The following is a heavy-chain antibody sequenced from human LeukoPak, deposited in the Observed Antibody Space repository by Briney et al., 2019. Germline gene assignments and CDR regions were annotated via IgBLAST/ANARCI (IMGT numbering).Heavy chain of an antibody. D-gene: IGHD2-2*01. CDR1: GGTFSSYA. V-gene: IGHV1-69*01. Sequence: SVKVSCKASGGTFSSYAISWVRQAPGQGLEWMGGIIPIFGTANYAQKFQGRVTITADESTSTAYMELSSLRSDDTAVYYCARNAVPDRPFSGMDVWGKGTTVTVSS. CDR2: IIPIFGTA. CDR3: ARNAVPDRPFSGMDV. J-gene: IGHJ6*04.